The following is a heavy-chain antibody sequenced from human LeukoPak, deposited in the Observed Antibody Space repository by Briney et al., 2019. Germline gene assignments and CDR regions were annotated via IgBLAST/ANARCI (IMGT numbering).Heavy chain of an antibody. CDR3: ARDFLPYDILTGPGGY. CDR2: IKQDGSEK. D-gene: IGHD3-9*01. Sequence: GGSLRLSCAASGFTFSSYWMSWVRQAPGKGLEWVANIKQDGSEKYYVDSVKGRFTISRDNSKNTLYLQMNSLRAEDTAVYYCARDFLPYDILTGPGGYWGQGTLVTVSS. J-gene: IGHJ4*02. CDR1: GFTFSSYW. V-gene: IGHV3-7*01.